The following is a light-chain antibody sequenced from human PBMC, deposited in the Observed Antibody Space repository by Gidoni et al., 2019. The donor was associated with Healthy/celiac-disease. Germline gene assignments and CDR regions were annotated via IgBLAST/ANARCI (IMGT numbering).Light chain of an antibody. CDR2: DAS. V-gene: IGKV1-5*01. J-gene: IGKJ4*01. CDR1: QSISSW. CDR3: QQYNSYSLLT. Sequence: IQMTQSPSTLSASVGDRVTITCRASQSISSWLAWYQQKPGKAPKLLIYDASSLESGVPSRFSGSGSGTEFTLTISSLQPDDFATYYCQQYNSYSLLTFXGXTKVEIK.